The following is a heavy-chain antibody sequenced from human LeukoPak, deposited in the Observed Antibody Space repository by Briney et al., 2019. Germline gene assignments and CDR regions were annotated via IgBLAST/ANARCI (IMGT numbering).Heavy chain of an antibody. D-gene: IGHD3-22*01. V-gene: IGHV5-51*01. CDR2: IYPGDSDT. J-gene: IGHJ5*01. Sequence: GESLKISCKGSQYTFTNYWIGWVRQMPRKGLEWMGLIYPGDSDTRYGPSFKGQVTISVDKSISTAYLQWSSLKASDTAMYYCASLSYSYESSGFDSWGQGTLVTVSS. CDR3: ASLSYSYESSGFDS. CDR1: QYTFTNYW.